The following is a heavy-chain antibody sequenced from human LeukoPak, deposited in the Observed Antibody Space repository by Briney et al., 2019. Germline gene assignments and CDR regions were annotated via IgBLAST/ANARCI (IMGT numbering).Heavy chain of an antibody. CDR1: GFTFSSCW. CDR2: IKQDGSEK. CDR3: TRDLMDYDVSTGLHHYYMDV. D-gene: IGHD3-9*01. J-gene: IGHJ6*02. Sequence: SGGSLRLSCAASGFTFSSCWMSWVRQAPGKGLEWVANIKQDGSEKYYVDSMKGRFTISRDNAKNSLYLQMNTLRVEDTAVYYCTRDLMDYDVSTGLHHYYMDVWGQGTTVTVSS. V-gene: IGHV3-7*01.